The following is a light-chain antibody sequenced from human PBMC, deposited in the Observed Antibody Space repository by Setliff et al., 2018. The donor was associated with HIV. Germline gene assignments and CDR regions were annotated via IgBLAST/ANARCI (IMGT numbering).Light chain of an antibody. CDR3: SAYTSSSTYV. CDR2: DVS. J-gene: IGLJ1*01. CDR1: SSDVGGYNY. Sequence: QSALTQPASVSGSPGESITISCTGTSSDVGGYNYVSWYQQHPGKAPKLMIYDVSKRPSGVSNRFSGSKSGNTSSLTISWLQAEDEADYYCSAYTSSSTYVFGTGTKVTGL. V-gene: IGLV2-14*01.